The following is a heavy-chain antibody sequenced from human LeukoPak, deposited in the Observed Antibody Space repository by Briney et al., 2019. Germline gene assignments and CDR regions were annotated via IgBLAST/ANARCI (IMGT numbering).Heavy chain of an antibody. CDR2: ISAYNGNT. J-gene: IGHJ4*02. CDR3: ARDERFLEWLFAVFDY. V-gene: IGHV1-18*01. Sequence: ASVKVSCKAFGYTFTSYGISWVRQAPGQGLEWMGWISAYNGNTNYAQKLQGRVTMTTDTSTSTTYMELRSLRSDDTAVYYCARDERFLEWLFAVFDYWGQGTLVTVSS. CDR1: GYTFTSYG. D-gene: IGHD3-3*01.